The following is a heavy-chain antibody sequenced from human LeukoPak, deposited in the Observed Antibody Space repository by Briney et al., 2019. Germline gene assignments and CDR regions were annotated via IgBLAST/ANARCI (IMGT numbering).Heavy chain of an antibody. V-gene: IGHV3-64*04. CDR2: ISDSGGST. CDR3: ARDHRPLNYYDTSGGFDI. J-gene: IGHJ3*02. CDR1: GFPFSSYA. Sequence: GGSLRLSCSASGFPFSSYAMHWVRQAPGKGLEYVSAISDSGGSTYYADSVKGRFTISRDNSKNTLYLQMNSLRAEDTAVYYCARDHRPLNYYDTSGGFDIWGQGTMVTVSS. D-gene: IGHD3-22*01.